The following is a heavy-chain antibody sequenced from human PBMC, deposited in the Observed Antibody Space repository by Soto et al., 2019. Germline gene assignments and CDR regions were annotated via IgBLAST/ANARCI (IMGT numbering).Heavy chain of an antibody. CDR2: IYYSGST. Sequence: PSETLSLTCTVSGGSISSYYWSWIRQPPGKGLEWIGYIYYSGSTNYNPSLKSRVTISIDTSKNQFSLKLSSVTAEDTAVYYCARGDTYYYDSSGYYGNFDYWGQGTLVTVSS. J-gene: IGHJ4*02. CDR3: ARGDTYYYDSSGYYGNFDY. CDR1: GGSISSYY. V-gene: IGHV4-59*12. D-gene: IGHD3-22*01.